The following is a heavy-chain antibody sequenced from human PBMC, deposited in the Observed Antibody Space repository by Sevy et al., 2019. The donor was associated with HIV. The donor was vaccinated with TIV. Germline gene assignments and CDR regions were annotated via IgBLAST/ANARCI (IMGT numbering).Heavy chain of an antibody. D-gene: IGHD3-3*01. CDR2: IKSKTDGGTT. J-gene: IGHJ4*02. CDR1: RFTFSNAW. Sequence: GGSLRLSCAASRFTFSNAWMNWVRQAPGKGLEWVGRIKSKTDGGTTDYAAPVEGRFTISRDDSKNTLYLQMNSLKTEDTAVYYCTTGWSGYYSRFWGQGTLVTDSS. CDR3: TTGWSGYYSRF. V-gene: IGHV3-15*01.